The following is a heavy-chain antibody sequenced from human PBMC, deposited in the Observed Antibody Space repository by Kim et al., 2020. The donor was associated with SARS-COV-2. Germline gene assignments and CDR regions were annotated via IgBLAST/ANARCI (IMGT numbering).Heavy chain of an antibody. CDR3: ARSREATVDY. D-gene: IGHD1-26*01. Sequence: YTTEYAAAVKGRFTISRDDSKNSLSLQMTSLRAEDTAVYYCARSREATVDYWGQGTLVTVSS. CDR2: YTT. V-gene: IGHV3-72*01. J-gene: IGHJ4*02.